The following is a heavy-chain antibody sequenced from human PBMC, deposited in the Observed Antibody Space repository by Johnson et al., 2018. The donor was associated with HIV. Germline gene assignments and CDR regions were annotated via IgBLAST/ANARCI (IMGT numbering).Heavy chain of an antibody. CDR1: GFSFGSYG. Sequence: QMQLVESGGGVVQPGRSLRLSCAASGFSFGSYGMHWVRQAPGKGLEWVAIISYGGTYKYYADSVKGRFTISRDNSNNTLYLQMNSLRAEDTAVYYCAKERSWAFDIWGQGTMVTVS. D-gene: IGHD7-27*01. CDR3: AKERSWAFDI. J-gene: IGHJ3*02. CDR2: ISYGGTYK. V-gene: IGHV3-30*18.